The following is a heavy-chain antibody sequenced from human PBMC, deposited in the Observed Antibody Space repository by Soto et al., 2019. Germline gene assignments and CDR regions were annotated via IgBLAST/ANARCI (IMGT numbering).Heavy chain of an antibody. J-gene: IGHJ6*03. CDR1: GFTFSSDS. Sequence: GGSLRLSCAASGFTFSSDSMNWVRQAPGKGLEWVSSISSSSSYIYYADSVKGRFTISRDNAKNSLYLQMNSLRAEDTAVYYCARETRSPPDMDVWGKGTTVTVSS. V-gene: IGHV3-21*01. CDR3: ARETRSPPDMDV. CDR2: ISSSSSYI.